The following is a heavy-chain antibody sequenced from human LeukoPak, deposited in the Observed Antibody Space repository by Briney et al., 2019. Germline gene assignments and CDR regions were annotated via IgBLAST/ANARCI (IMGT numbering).Heavy chain of an antibody. D-gene: IGHD4-11*01. CDR2: IYYSGST. Sequence: PSETLSLTCTVSGGSISSSSYYWGWIRQPPGKGLEWIGSIYYSGSTYYNPSLKSRVTISVDRSKNQFSLKLSSVTAADTAVYYCARDSSYSNYGGLHYFDYWGQGTLVTVSS. J-gene: IGHJ4*02. CDR1: GGSISSSSYY. CDR3: ARDSSYSNYGGLHYFDY. V-gene: IGHV4-39*07.